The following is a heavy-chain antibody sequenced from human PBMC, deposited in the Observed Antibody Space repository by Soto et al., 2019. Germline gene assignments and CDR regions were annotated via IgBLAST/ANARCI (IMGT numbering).Heavy chain of an antibody. J-gene: IGHJ4*02. V-gene: IGHV1-18*04. Sequence: GASVKVSFKASGYSFTSYGISWVRQAPGQGPEWMGWISGHNGNTNHPQSLQGRVTMTTDTSRNTAYMELRSLRSDDTAVYYCARHRFNYYDDTVYYYFDYWGQGTLVTVS. CDR2: ISGHNGNT. D-gene: IGHD3-22*01. CDR1: GYSFTSYG. CDR3: ARHRFNYYDDTVYYYFDY.